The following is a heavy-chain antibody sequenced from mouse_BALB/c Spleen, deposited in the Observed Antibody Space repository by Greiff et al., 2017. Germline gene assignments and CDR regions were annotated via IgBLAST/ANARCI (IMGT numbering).Heavy chain of an antibody. D-gene: IGHD1-1*01. Sequence: EVQLVESGGGLVQPGGSLKLSCAASGFTFSSYGMSWVRQTPDKRLELVATINSNGGSTYYPDSVKGRFTISRDNAKNTLYLQMSSLKSEDTAMYYCARDYGAYYFDYWGQGTTLTVSS. CDR1: GFTFSSYG. V-gene: IGHV5-6-3*01. CDR2: INSNGGST. J-gene: IGHJ2*01. CDR3: ARDYGAYYFDY.